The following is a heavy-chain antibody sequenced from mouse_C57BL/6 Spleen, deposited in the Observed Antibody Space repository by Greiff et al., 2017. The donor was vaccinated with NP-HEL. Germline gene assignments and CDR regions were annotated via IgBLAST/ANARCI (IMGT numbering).Heavy chain of an antibody. Sequence: QVQLKESGAELVRPGASVKLSCKASGYTFTDYYINWVKQRPGQGLEWIARIYPGSGNTYYNEKFKGKATLTAEKSSSTAYMQLSSLTSEDSAVYFCARNDGYRWYFDVWGTGTTVTVSS. CDR3: ARNDGYRWYFDV. V-gene: IGHV1-76*01. J-gene: IGHJ1*03. CDR2: IYPGSGNT. CDR1: GYTFTDYY. D-gene: IGHD2-3*01.